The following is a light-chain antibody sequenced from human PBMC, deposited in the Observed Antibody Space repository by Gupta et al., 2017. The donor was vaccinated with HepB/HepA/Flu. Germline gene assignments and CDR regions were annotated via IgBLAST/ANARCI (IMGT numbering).Light chain of an antibody. CDR2: DAS. V-gene: IGKV3-11*01. J-gene: IGKJ1*01. Sequence: ENVLTQSPANLALSPGERATLSCRASQSVSSYLAWYQQKPGQAPRLLIYDASNRATGIPARFSGSGSGTDFTLTISSLEPEDFAVYYCQQRSNWPTWTFGQGTKVEIK. CDR3: QQRSNWPTWT. CDR1: QSVSSY.